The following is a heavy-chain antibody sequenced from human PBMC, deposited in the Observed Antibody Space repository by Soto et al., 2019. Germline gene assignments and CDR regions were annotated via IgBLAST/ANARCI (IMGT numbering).Heavy chain of an antibody. V-gene: IGHV3-48*03. CDR1: GFTFSNYE. CDR2: ISTSGSPI. D-gene: IGHD3-3*01. J-gene: IGHJ4*02. Sequence: GGSLRLSCAASGFTFSNYEMNWVRQAPGKGLEWLAYISTSGSPIYYADSVKGRFTISRDDAKNSLYLQMNNLRAEDTAVYYCARESLRFLEWSFDYWGQGTLVTVS. CDR3: ARESLRFLEWSFDY.